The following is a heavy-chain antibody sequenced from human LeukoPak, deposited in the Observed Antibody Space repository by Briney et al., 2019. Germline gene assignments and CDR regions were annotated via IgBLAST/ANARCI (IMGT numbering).Heavy chain of an antibody. D-gene: IGHD3-10*01. CDR1: GFTFTSYP. V-gene: IGHV3-23*01. Sequence: GGSLRLSCAASGFTFTSYPMGWVRQAPGKGLEWVSSISRSGDDTYYADSVRGRFTISRDNSKNTLYLQMNSLRAEDTAIYYCAKDQLLGWGQGIQVTVSS. CDR3: AKDQLLG. CDR2: ISRSGDDT. J-gene: IGHJ4*02.